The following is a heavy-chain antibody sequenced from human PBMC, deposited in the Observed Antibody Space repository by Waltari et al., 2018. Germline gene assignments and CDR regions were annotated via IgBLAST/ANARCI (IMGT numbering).Heavy chain of an antibody. D-gene: IGHD7-27*01. Sequence: QVQLQQWGAGLLKPSETLSLTCAVYGGSFSGYYWSWIRQPPGKGLEWIGEINHSGSTNYKPSLKSRVTIAVDTSKNQFSLKLSSVTAADTAVYYCARGIGMMWGFYNWFDPWGQGTLVTVSS. CDR1: GGSFSGYY. CDR2: INHSGST. CDR3: ARGIGMMWGFYNWFDP. J-gene: IGHJ5*02. V-gene: IGHV4-34*01.